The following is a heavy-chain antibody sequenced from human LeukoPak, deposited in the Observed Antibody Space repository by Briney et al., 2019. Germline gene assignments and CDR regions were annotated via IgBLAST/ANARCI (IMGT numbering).Heavy chain of an antibody. CDR2: INWNGGST. CDR3: ARVSDISVAAYFDY. D-gene: IGHD6-19*01. J-gene: IGHJ4*02. V-gene: IGHV3-20*04. CDR1: GFTFSSYS. Sequence: GGSLRLSCAASGFTFSSYSMSWVHQAPGKGLEWVSTINWNGGSTGYADSVKGRFTISRDNAKNSLYLQMNSLRAEDTALYYCARVSDISVAAYFDYWGQGTLVTVSS.